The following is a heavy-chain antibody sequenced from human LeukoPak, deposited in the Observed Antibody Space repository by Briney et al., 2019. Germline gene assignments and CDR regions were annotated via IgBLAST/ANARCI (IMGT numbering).Heavy chain of an antibody. D-gene: IGHD5-18*01. CDR3: ARARGYSYENYFDY. Sequence: PSETLSLTCTVSGGSISSSGYYWSWIRQHPGKGLEWIGYIYYSGSTYYNPSLKSRLTISVDTSKNQFSLKLSSVTAADTAVFYCARARGYSYENYFDYWGQGTLVTVPS. J-gene: IGHJ4*02. CDR1: GGSISSSGYY. V-gene: IGHV4-31*03. CDR2: IYYSGST.